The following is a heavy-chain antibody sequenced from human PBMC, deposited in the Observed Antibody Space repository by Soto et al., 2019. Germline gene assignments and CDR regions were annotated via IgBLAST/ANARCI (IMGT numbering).Heavy chain of an antibody. CDR2: IYYSGST. J-gene: IGHJ5*02. V-gene: IGHV4-59*01. Sequence: SETLSLTCTVSGGSISSYYWSWIRQPPGKGLEWIGYIYYSGSTNYNPSLKSRVTISVDTSKNQFSLKLSSVTAADTAVYYCARVAHGGNSRLNNWFDPWGQGTLVTVPQ. D-gene: IGHD2-21*02. CDR1: GGSISSYY. CDR3: ARVAHGGNSRLNNWFDP.